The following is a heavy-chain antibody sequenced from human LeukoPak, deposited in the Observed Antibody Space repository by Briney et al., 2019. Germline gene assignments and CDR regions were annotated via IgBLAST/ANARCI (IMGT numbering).Heavy chain of an antibody. CDR2: IYTSGST. D-gene: IGHD5-18*01. V-gene: IGHV4-61*02. Sequence: SETLSLTCTVSGGSISSGSYYWSWIRQPAGKGLEWIGRIYTSGSTNCNPSLKSRVTISVDTSKNHFSLKLSAVTAADTAVYYCARDTAGSDYWGQGTLVTVSS. J-gene: IGHJ4*02. CDR3: ARDTAGSDY. CDR1: GGSISSGSYY.